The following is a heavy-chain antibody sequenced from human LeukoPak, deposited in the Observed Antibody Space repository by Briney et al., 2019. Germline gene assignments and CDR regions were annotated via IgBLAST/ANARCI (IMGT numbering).Heavy chain of an antibody. CDR1: GFTFSSYS. D-gene: IGHD4-17*01. J-gene: IGHJ4*02. CDR2: ISSSSSYI. V-gene: IGHV3-21*01. CDR3: ARDMVGDYVF. Sequence: GGSLRLSCAASGFTFSSYSMNWVRQAPWKGLEWVSSISSSSSYIYYADSVKGRFTISRDNAKNSLYLQMNSLRAEDTAVYYCARDMVGDYVFWGQGTLVTVSS.